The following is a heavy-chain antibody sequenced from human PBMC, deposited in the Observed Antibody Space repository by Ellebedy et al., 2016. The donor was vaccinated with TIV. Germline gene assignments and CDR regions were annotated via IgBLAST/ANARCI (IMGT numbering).Heavy chain of an antibody. V-gene: IGHV3-21*01. CDR2: ISSSSNYI. Sequence: PGGSLRLSCAVSGFTFSDFSMNWVRQAPGKGLEWVSSISSSSNYIYYADSVKGRFTISRDNAKNSFYLQIKSLRAEDTAVYYCARGGSVSALYNWFDPWGRGTLVTVSS. J-gene: IGHJ5*02. CDR3: ARGGSVSALYNWFDP. D-gene: IGHD6-19*01. CDR1: GFTFSDFS.